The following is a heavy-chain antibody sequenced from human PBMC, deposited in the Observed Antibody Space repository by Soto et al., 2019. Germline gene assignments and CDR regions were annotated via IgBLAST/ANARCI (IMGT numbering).Heavy chain of an antibody. CDR2: ISYDGSNK. CDR3: ARVSTGTAWGYYGMDV. D-gene: IGHD1-7*01. V-gene: IGHV3-30-3*01. J-gene: IGHJ6*02. CDR1: GFTFSSYA. Sequence: GGSLRLSCAASGFTFSSYAMHWVRQAPGKGLEWVAVISYDGSNKYYADSVKGRFTISRDNSKNTLYLQMNSLRAEDTAVYYCARVSTGTAWGYYGMDVWGQGXTVTVYS.